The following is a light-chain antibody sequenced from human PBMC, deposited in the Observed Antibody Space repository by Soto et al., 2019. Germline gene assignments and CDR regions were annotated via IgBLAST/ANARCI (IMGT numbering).Light chain of an antibody. CDR1: QSISRY. Sequence: DIQMTQSPSSLSASVGDRVTITCRASQSISRYLHWYQQKRGKAPKLLIFAASSLQSGVPPRCSGSVSGTDFTDFTLTISSLQPEDSASYFCQQTYGTPVTIGQGTNLEIK. CDR3: QQTYGTPVT. J-gene: IGKJ2*01. CDR2: AAS. V-gene: IGKV1-39*01.